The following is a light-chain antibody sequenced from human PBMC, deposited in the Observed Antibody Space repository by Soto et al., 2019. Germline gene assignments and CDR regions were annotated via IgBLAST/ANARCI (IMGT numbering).Light chain of an antibody. V-gene: IGLV2-14*01. CDR3: CSYTTSNTFG. Sequence: QSALTQPASVSGSLGQSITISCSGTSSDVGAYNYVSWYQQYPGKAPKLMIYHVTDRPSGVSNRFSGSKSGNTASLTISGLQAEDEADYYCCSYTTSNTFGFGTGTKRTVL. CDR1: SSDVGAYNY. CDR2: HVT. J-gene: IGLJ1*01.